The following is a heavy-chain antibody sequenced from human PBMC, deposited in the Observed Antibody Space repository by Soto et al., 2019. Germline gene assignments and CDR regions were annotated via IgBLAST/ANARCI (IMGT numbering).Heavy chain of an antibody. V-gene: IGHV3-11*01. CDR1: GFTFSDYY. D-gene: IGHD5-12*01. J-gene: IGHJ3*02. CDR3: VRGHSGLDI. Sequence: QGQVVDSGGGLVKPGGSLRLSCAGSGFTFSDYYMSWIRQIPGKGLELISYISGGNTIYYIASVKGRFTLSRDRAKNSLYLQMDSLRAEDTGVSYCVRGHSGLDIWGQGTMVTVSS. CDR2: ISGGNTI.